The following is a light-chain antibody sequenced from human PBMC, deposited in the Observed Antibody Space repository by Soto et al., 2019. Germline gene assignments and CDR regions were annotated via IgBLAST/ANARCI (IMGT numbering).Light chain of an antibody. CDR3: SSYTSSSTVV. CDR1: SSDLGGYNY. CDR2: DVS. J-gene: IGLJ2*01. Sequence: QSVLTQPASVSGSPGQSITISCTGTSSDLGGYNYVSWYQQHPGKAPKLMIYDVSNRPSGVSNRFSGSKSGKTASLTISGLQAEDEADYYCSSYTSSSTVVFGGGTKLTVL. V-gene: IGLV2-14*01.